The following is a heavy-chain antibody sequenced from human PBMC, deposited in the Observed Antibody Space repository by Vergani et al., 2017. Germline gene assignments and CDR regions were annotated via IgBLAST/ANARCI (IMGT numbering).Heavy chain of an antibody. V-gene: IGHV4-61*02. CDR2: IYTSGST. Sequence: QVQLQESGPGLVKPSQTLSLTCTVSGGSISSGSYYWSWIRQPAGKGLEWIGRIYTSGSTNYNPSLKSRVTISVDTSKNQFSLKLSSVTAADTAVYYCARGLLGSGSYINYYYYYMDVWGKGTTVTVSS. D-gene: IGHD3-10*01. CDR1: GGSISSGSYY. J-gene: IGHJ6*03. CDR3: ARGLLGSGSYINYYYYYMDV.